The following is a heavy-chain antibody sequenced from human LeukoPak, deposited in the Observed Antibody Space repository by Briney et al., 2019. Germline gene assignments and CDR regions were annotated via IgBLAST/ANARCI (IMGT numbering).Heavy chain of an antibody. J-gene: IGHJ4*02. CDR1: GGSISSYY. Sequence: SETLSLTCTVSGGSISSYYWSWIRQPPGKGLEWIGYIYYSGSTNYNPSLKSRVTISVDTSKNQFSLKLGSVTAADTAVYYCARATDAHDYWGQGTLVTVSS. CDR3: ARATDAHDY. V-gene: IGHV4-59*01. CDR2: IYYSGST.